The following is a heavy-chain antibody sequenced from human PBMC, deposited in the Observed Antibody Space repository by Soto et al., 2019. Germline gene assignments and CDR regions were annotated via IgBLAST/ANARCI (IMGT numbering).Heavy chain of an antibody. V-gene: IGHV4-4*07. D-gene: IGHD5-12*01. CDR1: GGSINTFY. CDR2: IFSSGRT. CDR3: AREVPYSGYNFAHGIQLWSFDF. J-gene: IGHJ4*02. Sequence: PSETLSLTCTVSGGSINTFYWSWVRQPAGKGLEWIGRIFSSGRTSYNPPLESRVAMSVDTSKNKLSLNLCSVTAADMAVYYCAREVPYSGYNFAHGIQLWSFDFWGQGALVTVSS.